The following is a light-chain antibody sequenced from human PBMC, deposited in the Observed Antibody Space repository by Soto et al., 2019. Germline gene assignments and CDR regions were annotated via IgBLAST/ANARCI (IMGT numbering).Light chain of an antibody. V-gene: IGLV2-8*01. J-gene: IGLJ3*02. CDR3: SSYAGNNNLM. CDR2: EVT. Sequence: QSVLTQPPSASGSPGQSVTISCTGTSSDVGGYNFVSWYQQHPGKAPKLMIYEVTKRPSGVPDRFSGSKSGNTDSLTVSGLQAEDEADYYCSSYAGNNNLMFGGGTKLTVL. CDR1: SSDVGGYNF.